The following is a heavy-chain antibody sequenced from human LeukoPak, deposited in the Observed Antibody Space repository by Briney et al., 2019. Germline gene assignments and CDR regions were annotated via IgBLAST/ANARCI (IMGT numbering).Heavy chain of an antibody. CDR2: INPSGGST. J-gene: IGHJ5*02. CDR1: GGTFSSYA. CDR3: ARVRWHPGWFDP. Sequence: ASVKVSCKASGGTFSSYAISWVRQAPGQGLEWMGIINPSGGSTSYAQKFQGRVTMTRDMSTSTVYKELSSLRSEDTAVYYCARVRWHPGWFDPWGQGTLVTVSS. D-gene: IGHD2-8*02. V-gene: IGHV1-46*01.